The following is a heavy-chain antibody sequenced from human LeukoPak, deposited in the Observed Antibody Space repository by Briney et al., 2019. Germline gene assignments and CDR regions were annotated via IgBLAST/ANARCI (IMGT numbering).Heavy chain of an antibody. Sequence: PGGSLRLSCAASGFTFSNFGIHWVRQTPGKGLEWVAFTRYDGSNKYYADSVKGRFTIFRDNSKNTLYLQMNRLRAEDTAVYFCAKDLGTHSCSFYFDYWGQGTLVTVSS. CDR3: AKDLGTHSCSFYFDY. CDR1: GFTFSNFG. D-gene: IGHD2-15*01. V-gene: IGHV3-30*02. J-gene: IGHJ4*02. CDR2: TRYDGSNK.